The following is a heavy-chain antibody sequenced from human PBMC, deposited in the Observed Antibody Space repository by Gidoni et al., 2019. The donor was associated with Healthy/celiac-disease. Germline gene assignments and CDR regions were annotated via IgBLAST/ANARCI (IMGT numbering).Heavy chain of an antibody. CDR1: GFPFSSYG. J-gene: IGHJ6*03. CDR3: AKAYYNAGTHYYYYYMDV. D-gene: IGHD6-13*01. V-gene: IGHV3-30*18. CDR2: ISYDGSNK. Sequence: VQLVESGGGVVQPGRSLRLSCAASGFPFSSYGIHWVRQAPGKGLGWVAVISYDGSNKYYADSVKGRFTISRDNSKNTLYLQMNSLRAEDTAVYYCAKAYYNAGTHYYYYYMDVWGKGTTVTVSS.